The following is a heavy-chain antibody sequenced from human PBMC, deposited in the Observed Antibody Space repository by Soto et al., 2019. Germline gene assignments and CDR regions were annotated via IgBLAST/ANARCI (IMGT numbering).Heavy chain of an antibody. V-gene: IGHV5-51*01. CDR1: GDRCISYG. CDR2: IYPGDSDT. CDR3: ATGVGLNYMDV. D-gene: IGHD3-10*01. Sequence: GESLRVSRKGAGDRCISYGSGWVRQMPGKGLDLMGIIYPGDSDTRYSPSFQGQVTISADKSISTAYLQWSSLKASDTAMYYCATGVGLNYMDVWGKGTTVTVSS. J-gene: IGHJ6*03.